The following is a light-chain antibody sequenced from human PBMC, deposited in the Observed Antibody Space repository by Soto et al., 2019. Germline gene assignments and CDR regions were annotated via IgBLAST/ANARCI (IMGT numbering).Light chain of an antibody. J-gene: IGLJ2*01. CDR3: SSYAGSNVL. CDR1: SSDVGGYNY. V-gene: IGLV2-8*01. Sequence: QSVLTQPPSASVSPGQSVTISCTGTSSDVGGYNYVSWYQQHPGKAPKIMIYEVSKRPSGVPDRFSGSKSGNTASLTVSGLQAEDEADYYCSSYAGSNVLFGGGTKVTVL. CDR2: EVS.